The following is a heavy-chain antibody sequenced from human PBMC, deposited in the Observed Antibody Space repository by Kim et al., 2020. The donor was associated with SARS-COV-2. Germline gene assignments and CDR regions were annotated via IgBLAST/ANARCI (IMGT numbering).Heavy chain of an antibody. V-gene: IGHV1-69*13. J-gene: IGHJ6*02. Sequence: SVKVSCKASGGTFSSNAISWVRQAPGQGLEWMGGIIPIFGTTNYAQKFQGRVSITADASTSTAYMQLSSLRSEDTAVYYCARAREAAAASGGYYYGMDVWRQGTTVTVSS. CDR2: IIPIFGTT. CDR3: ARAREAAAASGGYYYGMDV. D-gene: IGHD6-13*01. CDR1: GGTFSSNA.